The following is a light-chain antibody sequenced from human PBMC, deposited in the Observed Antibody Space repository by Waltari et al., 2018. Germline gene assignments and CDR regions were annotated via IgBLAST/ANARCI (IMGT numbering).Light chain of an antibody. Sequence: DIVMTQSPDSLPVSLGERATINCKSSQSVLYSSNNKNYLAWYQQKPGQPPKLLIYWASTRESGVPDRFSGSGSGTDCTLTISILQAEDVAVYYCHQYYSIPQTFGQGTKVEIK. V-gene: IGKV4-1*01. CDR2: WAS. CDR3: HQYYSIPQT. J-gene: IGKJ1*01. CDR1: QSVLYSSNNKNY.